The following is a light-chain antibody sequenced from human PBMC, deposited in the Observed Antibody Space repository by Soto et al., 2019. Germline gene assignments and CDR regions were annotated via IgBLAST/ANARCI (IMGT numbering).Light chain of an antibody. CDR2: DVT. Sequence: QSALTQPASVSGSPGQSITISCTGTRNDVGGYNYVSWYQQHPGKAPKLIISDVTNRPSGVPDRFSGSKSGNTASLTISGLQADDEAEYYCCSYAGSYTLIFGGGTKVTVL. V-gene: IGLV2-11*01. CDR3: CSYAGSYTLI. CDR1: RNDVGGYNY. J-gene: IGLJ2*01.